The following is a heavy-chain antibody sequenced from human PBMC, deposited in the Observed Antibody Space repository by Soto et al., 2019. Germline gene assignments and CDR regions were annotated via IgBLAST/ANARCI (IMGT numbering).Heavy chain of an antibody. D-gene: IGHD6-6*01. Sequence: QVQLQQWGAGLLKPSETLSLTCAVYDGSLSGYYWSWIRQPPGKRLEWIGEINRSGTTNYNPSLKSRVAISVDTSKNQFSLKLTSVTAADTAVYYCARALYSSSSGSLDWLDPWGQGTLVTVSS. V-gene: IGHV4-34*01. CDR2: INRSGTT. CDR1: DGSLSGYY. J-gene: IGHJ5*02. CDR3: ARALYSSSSGSLDWLDP.